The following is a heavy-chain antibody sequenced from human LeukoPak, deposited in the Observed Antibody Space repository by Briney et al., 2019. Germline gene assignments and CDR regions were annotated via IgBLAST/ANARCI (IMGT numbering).Heavy chain of an antibody. V-gene: IGHV3-30-3*01. Sequence: PGRSLRLSCAASGFTVSSYAMHWVRQAPGKGLEWVAVISYDGSNKYYAAVVKGRFTIPRENSKNTVYLQMNSLRAEDTAVYYCARSSSGWYWFDPWGQGTLVTVSS. CDR1: GFTVSSYA. CDR3: ARSSSGWYWFDP. CDR2: ISYDGSNK. J-gene: IGHJ5*02. D-gene: IGHD6-19*01.